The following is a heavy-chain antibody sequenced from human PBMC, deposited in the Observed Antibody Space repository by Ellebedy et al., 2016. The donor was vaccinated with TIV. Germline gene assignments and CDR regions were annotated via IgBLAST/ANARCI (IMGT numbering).Heavy chain of an antibody. CDR2: INHRGST. V-gene: IGHV4-34*01. Sequence: PSETLSLTCAVYGVSFSGYYWTWIRQPPGRGLEWIGEINHRGSTNYNPSLKSRVTISLDTSKNQFSLRLSSVTAADTAVYYYASTKIDAFDLWGPGTMVTVSS. J-gene: IGHJ3*01. CDR3: ASTKIDAFDL. D-gene: IGHD2-8*01. CDR1: GVSFSGYY.